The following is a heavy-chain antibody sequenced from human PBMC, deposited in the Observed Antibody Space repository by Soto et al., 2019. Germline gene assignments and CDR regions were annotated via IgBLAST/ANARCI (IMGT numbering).Heavy chain of an antibody. CDR1: GYTFTGYY. V-gene: IGHV1-2*02. Sequence: QVQLVQSGSEVKEPGASVKVSCKASGYTFTGYYVLWVRQAPGQGPECMGWINPYTGGTNYAQKFQGRVTMTRDTSISTAYMERSKLISDDTAVYYCATQFHHCGGDCYRGPYFGMDVWCQGTTVTVSS. CDR3: ATQFHHCGGDCYRGPYFGMDV. D-gene: IGHD2-21*02. J-gene: IGHJ6*02. CDR2: INPYTGGT.